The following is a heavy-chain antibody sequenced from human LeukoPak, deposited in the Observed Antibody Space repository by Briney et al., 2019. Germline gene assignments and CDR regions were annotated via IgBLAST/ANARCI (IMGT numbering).Heavy chain of an antibody. D-gene: IGHD3-3*01. Sequence: SETLSLTCSVSGGSIGTYYWSWIRQPAGKGLEWIGRIYTSGSTNYNPSLKSRVTITLDKSENQFSLRLNSVTAADTAVYYCAREPQPYYDFWSGRNWFDPWGQGTLVTVSS. CDR1: GGSIGTYY. CDR3: AREPQPYYDFWSGRNWFDP. CDR2: IYTSGST. J-gene: IGHJ5*02. V-gene: IGHV4-4*07.